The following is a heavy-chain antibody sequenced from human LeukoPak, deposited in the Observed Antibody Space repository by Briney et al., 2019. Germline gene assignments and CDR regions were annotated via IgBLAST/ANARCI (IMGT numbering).Heavy chain of an antibody. Sequence: SETLSLTCTASDDSISRDFWTWIRQPPGKGLEWIGYIYYSGSTNYNPSLKSRVTISVDTSKNQFSLKLSSVTAADTAVYYCARSLDYWGQGTLVTVSS. V-gene: IGHV4-59*01. J-gene: IGHJ4*02. CDR1: DDSISRDF. CDR2: IYYSGST. CDR3: ARSLDY.